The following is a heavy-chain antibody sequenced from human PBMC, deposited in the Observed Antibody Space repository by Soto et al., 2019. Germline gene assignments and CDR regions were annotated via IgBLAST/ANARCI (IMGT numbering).Heavy chain of an antibody. CDR2: MKSDGSR. J-gene: IGHJ4*02. Sequence: GSLRLSCEASGFTFRSYGMHWVRQAPGKGLEWVAVMKSDGSRDHIDSVKGRFTIFRDNSKKTLYLQMNNLRPEDSAVYYCVRGDGDYYDGNGYLGRHWGQGTLVTVSS. V-gene: IGHV3-30*03. D-gene: IGHD3-22*01. CDR3: VRGDGDYYDGNGYLGRH. CDR1: GFTFRSYG.